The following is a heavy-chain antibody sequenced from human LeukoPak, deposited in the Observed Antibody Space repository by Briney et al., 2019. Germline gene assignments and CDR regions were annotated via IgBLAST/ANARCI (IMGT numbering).Heavy chain of an antibody. Sequence: GGSLRLSCAASGFTFSSSAMSWVRQVPGKGLEWVSAISGSGGSTYYADSVKGRFTISRDNSKNTLYLQMNSLRAEDTAVYYCAKASGRLVDFSYWGQGTLVTVSS. CDR2: ISGSGGST. CDR1: GFTFSSSA. D-gene: IGHD6-19*01. CDR3: AKASGRLVDFSY. J-gene: IGHJ4*02. V-gene: IGHV3-23*01.